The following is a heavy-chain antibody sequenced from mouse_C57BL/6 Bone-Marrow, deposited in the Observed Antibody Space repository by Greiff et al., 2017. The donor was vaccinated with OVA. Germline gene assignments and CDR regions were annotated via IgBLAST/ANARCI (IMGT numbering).Heavy chain of an antibody. CDR3: TRRGDWEGYYAMDY. CDR1: GYTFTDYE. CDR2: IDPETGGT. J-gene: IGHJ4*01. Sequence: QVQLQQSGAELVRPGASVTLSCKASGYTFTDYEMHWVKQTPVHGLEWIGAIDPETGGTAYNQKFKGKAILTADKSSSTAYMELRSLTSEDSAVYYWTRRGDWEGYYAMDYWGQGTSVTVSS. V-gene: IGHV1-15*01. D-gene: IGHD4-1*01.